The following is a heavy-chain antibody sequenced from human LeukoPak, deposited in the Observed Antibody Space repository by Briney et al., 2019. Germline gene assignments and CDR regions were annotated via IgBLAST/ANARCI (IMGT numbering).Heavy chain of an antibody. CDR2: IYYSGTT. CDR3: ARLPSGFPNWFDP. CDR1: GGSIISSSYN. D-gene: IGHD3-9*01. V-gene: IGHV4-39*01. Sequence: SETLSLTCTVSGGSIISSSYNWGWIRQPPGKGLECIGTIYYSGTTYYNPSLQSQVTISVDTSKNEFSLKVSSVTAADTAVYYCARLPSGFPNWFDPWGQGTRVTVSS. J-gene: IGHJ5*02.